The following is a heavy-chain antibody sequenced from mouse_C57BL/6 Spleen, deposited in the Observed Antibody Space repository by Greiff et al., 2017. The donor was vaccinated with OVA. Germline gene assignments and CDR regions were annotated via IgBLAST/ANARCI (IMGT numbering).Heavy chain of an antibody. CDR3: ARYYYGSSYGTY. CDR2: IHPNSGST. CDR1: GYTFTSYW. D-gene: IGHD1-1*01. V-gene: IGHV1-64*01. J-gene: IGHJ3*01. Sequence: VQLQQPGAELVKPGASVKLSCKASGYTFTSYWMHWVKQRPGQGLEWIGMIHPNSGSTNYNEKFKSKATLTVDKSSSTAYMQLSSLTSEDSAVYDCARYYYGSSYGTYWGQGTLVTVSA.